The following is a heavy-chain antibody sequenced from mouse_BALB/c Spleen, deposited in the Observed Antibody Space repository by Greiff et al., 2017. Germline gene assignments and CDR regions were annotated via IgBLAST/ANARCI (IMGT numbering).Heavy chain of an antibody. V-gene: IGHV14-4*02. CDR3: NAFYGKRYFDV. J-gene: IGHJ1*01. CDR1: GFNIKDYY. Sequence: EVQLQQSGAELVRSGASVKLSCTASGFNIKDYYMHWVKQRPEQGLEWIGWIDPENGDTEYAPKFQGKATMTADTSSNTAYLQLSSLTSEDTAVYYCNAFYGKRYFDVWGAGTTVTVAS. CDR2: IDPENGDT. D-gene: IGHD2-1*01.